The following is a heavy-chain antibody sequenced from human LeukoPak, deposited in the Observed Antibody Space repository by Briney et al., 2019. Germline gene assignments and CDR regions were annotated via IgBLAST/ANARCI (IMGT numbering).Heavy chain of an antibody. V-gene: IGHV4-59*01. CDR1: GDPIRGYY. CDR3: ARDYWGSSWYGGAFDI. Sequence: PSDTQSLTCTVSGDPIRGYYWSWIRQPPGKGLEWLGYIYYSGSTNYNPSLKSRVTISVDTSKNQFSLKLSSVTAADTAVYYCARDYWGSSWYGGAFDIWGQGTMVTVSS. D-gene: IGHD6-13*01. J-gene: IGHJ3*02. CDR2: IYYSGST.